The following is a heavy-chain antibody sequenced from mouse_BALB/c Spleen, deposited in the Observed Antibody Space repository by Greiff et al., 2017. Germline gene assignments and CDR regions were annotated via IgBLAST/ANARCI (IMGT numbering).Heavy chain of an antibody. CDR1: GFAFSSYD. D-gene: IGHD3-2*01. J-gene: IGHJ2*01. CDR2: ISSGGGST. Sequence: EVKLVESGGGLVKPGGSLKLSCAASGFAFSSYDMSWVRQTPEKRLEWVAYISSGGGSTYYPDTVKGRFTISRDNAKNTLYLQMSSLKSEDTAMYYCASLDSSGYSDYWGQGTTLTVSS. V-gene: IGHV5-12-1*01. CDR3: ASLDSSGYSDY.